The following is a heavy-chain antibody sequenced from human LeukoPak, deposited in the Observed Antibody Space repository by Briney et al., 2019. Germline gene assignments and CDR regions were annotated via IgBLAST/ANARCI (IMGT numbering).Heavy chain of an antibody. J-gene: IGHJ4*02. Sequence: SETLSLTCTVSGGSIGSSSYSWGWIRQPPGKGLEWIGSIYYSGSTYYNPSLKSRVTISVDTSKNQFSLKLSSVTAADTAVYYCARRQWLEPFDYWGQGTLVTVSS. CDR1: GGSIGSSSYS. CDR2: IYYSGST. V-gene: IGHV4-39*01. CDR3: ARRQWLEPFDY. D-gene: IGHD6-19*01.